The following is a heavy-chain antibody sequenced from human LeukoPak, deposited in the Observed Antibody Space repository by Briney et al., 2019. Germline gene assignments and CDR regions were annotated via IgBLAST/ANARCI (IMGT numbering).Heavy chain of an antibody. J-gene: IGHJ4*02. CDR2: ISGSGGST. Sequence: AGGSLRLSCAASGFTFSSYAMSWVRQAPGKGLEWVSAISGSGGSTYYADSVKGRFTISRDNSKNTLYLQMNSLRAEDTAVYYCAKVGSGSYGWYFDYWGQGTLVTVSS. CDR3: AKVGSGSYGWYFDY. CDR1: GFTFSSYA. V-gene: IGHV3-23*01. D-gene: IGHD1-26*01.